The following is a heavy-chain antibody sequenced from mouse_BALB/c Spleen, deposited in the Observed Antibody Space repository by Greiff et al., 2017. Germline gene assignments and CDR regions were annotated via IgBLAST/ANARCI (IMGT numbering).Heavy chain of an antibody. V-gene: IGHV3-6*02. D-gene: IGHD1-1*01. CDR2: ISYDGSN. Sequence: VQLQQSGPGLVKPSQSLSLTCSVTGYSITSGYYWNWIRQSPGNKLELLGYISYDGSNNYNPSLKNRIPITRDTSKNQFFLKLNSVTTENTATYYCAIDYGSSGYYAMDYWGQGTSVTVSA. CDR1: GYSITSGYY. J-gene: IGHJ4*01. CDR3: AIDYGSSGYYAMDY.